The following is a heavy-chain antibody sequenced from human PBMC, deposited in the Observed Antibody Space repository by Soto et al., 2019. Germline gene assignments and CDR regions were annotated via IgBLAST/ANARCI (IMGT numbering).Heavy chain of an antibody. Sequence: RGESLKISCKGSGYGFGNYWIGWVRQMPGKGLEWMGIIYPGDSDTRYRPSVQGQVAISVDKSASTAYLQWNSVKASDTAIYFCARVPDSSLGTMDVWGQGTTVTVS. D-gene: IGHD6-19*01. J-gene: IGHJ6*02. V-gene: IGHV5-51*01. CDR3: ARVPDSSLGTMDV. CDR2: IYPGDSDT. CDR1: GYGFGNYW.